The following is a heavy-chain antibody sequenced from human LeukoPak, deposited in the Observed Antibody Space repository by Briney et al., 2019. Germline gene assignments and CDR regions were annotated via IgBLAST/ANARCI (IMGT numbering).Heavy chain of an antibody. CDR2: VNPSDGST. CDR1: GYTFTSCF. CDR3: ARDRRYSNGWAGVTDY. V-gene: IGHV1-46*01. D-gene: IGHD6-25*01. J-gene: IGHJ4*02. Sequence: ASVKVSCKASGYTFTSCFMHWVRQAPGQGLEWMGIVNPSDGSTSYAQKFQGRVTMTRDTSTSTVYMELTSLRSEDTAVYYCARDRRYSNGWAGVTDYWGQGTLVTVSS.